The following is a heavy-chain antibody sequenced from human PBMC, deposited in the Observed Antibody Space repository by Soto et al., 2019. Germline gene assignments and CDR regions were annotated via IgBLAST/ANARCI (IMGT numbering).Heavy chain of an antibody. V-gene: IGHV3-74*01. CDR2: INSDGSST. CDR3: ASTTSDDSSGYYYEYYYGMDV. CDR1: GFTFSSYW. D-gene: IGHD3-22*01. J-gene: IGHJ6*02. Sequence: GESLKISCAASGFTFSSYWMHWVRQAPGKGLVWVSRINSDGSSTSYADSVKGRFTISRDNAKNTLYLQMNSLRAEDTAVYYCASTTSDDSSGYYYEYYYGMDVWGQGTTVTVSS.